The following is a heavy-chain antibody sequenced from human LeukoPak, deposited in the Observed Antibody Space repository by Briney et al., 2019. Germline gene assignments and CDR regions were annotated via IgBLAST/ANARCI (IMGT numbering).Heavy chain of an antibody. Sequence: GGTLRLSCAASGFSVSSYYMSWVRQAPGKGLEWVSIIYDRGTTYYADSAMGRFTISRDNSKNTLYLQMNSLRVEDTAFYYCASHWGGYWGQGTLVTVSS. J-gene: IGHJ4*02. CDR2: IYDRGTT. D-gene: IGHD7-27*01. CDR3: ASHWGGY. V-gene: IGHV3-53*01. CDR1: GFSVSSYY.